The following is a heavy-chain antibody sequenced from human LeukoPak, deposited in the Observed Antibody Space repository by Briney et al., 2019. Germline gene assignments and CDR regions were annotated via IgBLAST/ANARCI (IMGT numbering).Heavy chain of an antibody. CDR3: ARGRGPLGY. Sequence: SETLSLTRAVYGGSFSGYYWSWIRQPPGKGLEWIGEINHSGSTNYNPSLKSRVTISVDTSKNQFSLKLSSVTAADTAVYYCARGRGPLGYWGQGTLVTVSS. J-gene: IGHJ4*02. CDR1: GGSFSGYY. V-gene: IGHV4-34*01. CDR2: INHSGST. D-gene: IGHD7-27*01.